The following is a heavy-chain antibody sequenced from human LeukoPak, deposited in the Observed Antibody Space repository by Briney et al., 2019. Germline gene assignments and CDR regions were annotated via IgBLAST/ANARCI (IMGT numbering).Heavy chain of an antibody. CDR2: INPSGGST. Sequence: GASVKVSCKASGYTFTSYHMHWVRQAPGQGLEWMGIINPSGGSTSYAQKFQGRVTMTRDTSTSTVYMELSSLRSEDTAVYFCARESPLLATPDYWGQGTLVTVSS. V-gene: IGHV1-46*01. CDR3: ARESPLLATPDY. D-gene: IGHD5-12*01. J-gene: IGHJ4*02. CDR1: GYTFTSYH.